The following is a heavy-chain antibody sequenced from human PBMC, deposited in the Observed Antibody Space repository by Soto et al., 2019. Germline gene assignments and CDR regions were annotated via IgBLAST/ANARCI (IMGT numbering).Heavy chain of an antibody. CDR3: AKKVNSGPGSQYFDY. Sequence: PXGSLRLSCAASGFTFSSYSMSWVRQAPGKGLEWVSGFRTGGDDGTTYYADSVKGRFTISRDNSKNTLFLQMNSLRAEDTAIYYCAKKVNSGPGSQYFDYWGQGTLVTVSS. D-gene: IGHD3-10*01. CDR1: GFTFSSYS. V-gene: IGHV3-23*01. CDR2: FRTGGDDGTT. J-gene: IGHJ4*02.